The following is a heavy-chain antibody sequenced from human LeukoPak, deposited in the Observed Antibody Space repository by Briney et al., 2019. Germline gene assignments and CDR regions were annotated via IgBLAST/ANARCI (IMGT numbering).Heavy chain of an antibody. J-gene: IGHJ3*02. D-gene: IGHD3-10*01. Sequence: GGSLRLSCAASGLTFSSYSMNWVRQAPGKGLEWVSYISSSSSTIYYADSVKGRFTISRDNAKNSLYLQMNSLRAEETAVYYCAREGYYGSGSYYDDAFDIWGQGTMVTVSS. CDR1: GLTFSSYS. CDR2: ISSSSSTI. V-gene: IGHV3-48*01. CDR3: AREGYYGSGSYYDDAFDI.